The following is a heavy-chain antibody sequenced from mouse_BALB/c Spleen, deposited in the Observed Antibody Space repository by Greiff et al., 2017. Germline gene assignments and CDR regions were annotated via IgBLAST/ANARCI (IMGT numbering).Heavy chain of an antibody. D-gene: IGHD2-14*01. J-gene: IGHJ2*01. V-gene: IGHV3-2*02. CDR1: GYSITSDYA. CDR2: ISYSGST. Sequence: EVQLKESGPGLVKPSQSLSLTCTVTGYSITSDYAWNWIRQFPGNKLEWMGYISYSGSTSYNPSLKSRISITRDTSKNQFFLQLNSVTTEDTATYYCARWRYDYFDYWGQGTTLTVSS. CDR3: ARWRYDYFDY.